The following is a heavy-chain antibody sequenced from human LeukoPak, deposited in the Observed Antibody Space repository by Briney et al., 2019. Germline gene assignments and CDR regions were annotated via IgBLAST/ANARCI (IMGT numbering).Heavy chain of an antibody. CDR3: ARDLGSSATSTNWFDP. CDR2: ISAYNGNT. J-gene: IGHJ5*02. V-gene: IGHV1-18*01. D-gene: IGHD6-6*01. CDR1: GYTFTSYD. Sequence: ASVKVSCKASGYTFTSYDISWMRQAPGQGLEWMGWISAYNGNTNYAQKLQGRVTMPTDTSTGTAYMELRSLRSDDTAVYYCARDLGSSATSTNWFDPWGQGALVTVSS.